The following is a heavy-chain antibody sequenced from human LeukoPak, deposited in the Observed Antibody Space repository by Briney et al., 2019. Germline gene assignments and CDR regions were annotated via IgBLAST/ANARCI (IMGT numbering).Heavy chain of an antibody. CDR2: IWYDGSNK. Sequence: GRSLRLSCAASGFTFSSYGMHWVRQAPGKGLEWVAVIWYDGSNKYYADSVKGRFTISRDNSKNTLYLQMNSLRAEDTAVYYCAKGLRHYDYWGQGTLVTVSS. CDR3: AKGLRHYDY. CDR1: GFTFSSYG. V-gene: IGHV3-33*06. J-gene: IGHJ4*02.